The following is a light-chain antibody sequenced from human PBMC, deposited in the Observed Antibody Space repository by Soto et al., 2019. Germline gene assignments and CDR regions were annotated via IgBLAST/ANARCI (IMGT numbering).Light chain of an antibody. J-gene: IGKJ1*01. V-gene: IGKV1-17*01. CDR3: LQYNSYPWT. CDR1: QGITSD. Sequence: DIQMTQSPSSLSASVGDRVTITYRASQGITSDLGWYQQKPGKAPQGLIYAASSLHSGVLSRFSGSGSGTEFTLTISSLQPEDFATYYCLQYNSYPWTFCKGTKVEIK. CDR2: AAS.